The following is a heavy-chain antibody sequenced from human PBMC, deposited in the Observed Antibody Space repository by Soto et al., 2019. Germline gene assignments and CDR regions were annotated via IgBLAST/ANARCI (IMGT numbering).Heavy chain of an antibody. CDR2: ISGSGGST. V-gene: IGHV3-23*01. CDR3: AKWATGIWEVRAFDI. D-gene: IGHD1-26*01. Sequence: GESLKISCAASGFTFSSYAMSWVRQAPGKGLEWVSAISGSGGSTYYADSVKGRFTISRDNSKNTLYLQMNSLRAEDTAVYYCAKWATGIWEVRAFDIWGQGTMVTVSS. J-gene: IGHJ3*02. CDR1: GFTFSSYA.